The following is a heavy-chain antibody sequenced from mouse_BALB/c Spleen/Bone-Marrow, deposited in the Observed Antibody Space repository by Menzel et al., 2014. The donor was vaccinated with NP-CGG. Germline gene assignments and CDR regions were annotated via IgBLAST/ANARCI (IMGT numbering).Heavy chain of an antibody. D-gene: IGHD3-1*01. Sequence: VQLQQSGAELVRPGVSVKISCKGSGYTFTDFAIHWVKQSHTKSLEWIGVISPYYVDGGYNQKFKGKATMTIDRSSSTAYMELARPTSEDSAIYYCARGGASGRYFYAMDYWGQGTSVTVSS. CDR2: ISPYYVDG. CDR3: ARGGASGRYFYAMDY. CDR1: GYTFTDFA. V-gene: IGHV1S137*01. J-gene: IGHJ4*01.